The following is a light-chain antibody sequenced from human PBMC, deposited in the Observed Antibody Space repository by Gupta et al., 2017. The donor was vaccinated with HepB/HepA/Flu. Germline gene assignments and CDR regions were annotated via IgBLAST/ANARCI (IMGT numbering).Light chain of an antibody. J-gene: IGLJ3*02. V-gene: IGLV3-21*04. CDR2: YDT. CDR3: QVWNTSSDHPGV. Sequence: SYVLTQPPSVSVAPGKTARITCGGNHNQQKPGQAPVLVIYYDTDRPSGIPERFSGSNSGNTATLTISRVEAGDEADYYGQVWNTSSDHPGVFGGGTKLTVL. CDR1: H.